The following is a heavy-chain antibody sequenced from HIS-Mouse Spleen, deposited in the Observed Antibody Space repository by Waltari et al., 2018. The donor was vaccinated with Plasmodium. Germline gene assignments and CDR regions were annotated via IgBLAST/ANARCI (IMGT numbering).Heavy chain of an antibody. Sequence: QFQLVQSGAEVKKPGSSLKVSCKASGGTFSSYAISWVRQAPGQGLEWMGSIIPILGITNYAQNFQGRVTITADKSTSTAYMELSSLRSEDTAVYYCARVLSIAAAGKDAFDIWGQGTMVTVSS. D-gene: IGHD6-13*01. V-gene: IGHV1-69*04. CDR3: ARVLSIAAAGKDAFDI. J-gene: IGHJ3*02. CDR1: GGTFSSYA. CDR2: IIPILGIT.